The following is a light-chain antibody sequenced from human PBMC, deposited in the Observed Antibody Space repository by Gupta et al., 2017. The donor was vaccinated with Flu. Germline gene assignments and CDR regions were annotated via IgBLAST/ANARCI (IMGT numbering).Light chain of an antibody. V-gene: IGLV2-14*03. Sequence: VGGFNYVSWYQPHPGTAPKLMIYDFSNRPSGVSTRFSGSKSGITASLTISGLQAEDDAAYYCSSSRSSSALALAFGGGTKLTVL. CDR1: VGGFNY. CDR2: DFS. J-gene: IGLJ2*01. CDR3: SSSRSSSALALA.